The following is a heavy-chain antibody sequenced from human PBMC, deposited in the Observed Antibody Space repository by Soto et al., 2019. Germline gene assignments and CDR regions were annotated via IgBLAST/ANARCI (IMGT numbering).Heavy chain of an antibody. D-gene: IGHD3-10*01. J-gene: IGHJ6*02. CDR2: ISSSSSYI. CDR1: GFTFSSYR. V-gene: IGHV3-21*01. CDR3: ASTYGEDV. Sequence: EVQLVESGGGLVKPGGSLRLSCAASGFTFSSYRMNWVRQAPGKGLEWVSSISSSSSYIYYADSVKDLFTISRDNAKNSLYLQMNSLRADDTDVYDCASTYGEDVWGQGTTVTVSS.